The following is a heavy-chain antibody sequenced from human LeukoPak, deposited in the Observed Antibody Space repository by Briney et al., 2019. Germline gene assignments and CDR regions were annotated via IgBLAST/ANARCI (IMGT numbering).Heavy chain of an antibody. CDR2: IYHSGTI. Sequence: SETLSLTCTVSGYSISSGYYWGWIRQAPGKGLEWIGSIYHSGTIKYNPSLKSRVTISIDTSKNKFSLKLSSVTAADTAVYYCARGQKYRSGYTVTELGSGYFDYWGQGTLVTVSS. CDR1: GYSISSGYY. V-gene: IGHV4-38-2*02. D-gene: IGHD5-18*01. CDR3: ARGQKYRSGYTVTELGSGYFDY. J-gene: IGHJ4*02.